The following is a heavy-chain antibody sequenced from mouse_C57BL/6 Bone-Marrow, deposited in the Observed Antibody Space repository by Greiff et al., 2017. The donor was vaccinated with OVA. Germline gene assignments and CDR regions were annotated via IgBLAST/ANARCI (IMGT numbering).Heavy chain of an antibody. Sequence: DVKLQESGGGLVQPGGSLKLSCAASGFTFSDYYMYWVRQTPEKRLEWVAYISNGGGSTYYPDTVKGRFTISRDNAKNTLYLQMSRLKSEDTAMYYCARRTTVVATDYAMDYWGQGTSVTVSS. CDR1: GFTFSDYY. J-gene: IGHJ4*01. D-gene: IGHD1-1*01. CDR3: ARRTTVVATDYAMDY. CDR2: ISNGGGST. V-gene: IGHV5-12*01.